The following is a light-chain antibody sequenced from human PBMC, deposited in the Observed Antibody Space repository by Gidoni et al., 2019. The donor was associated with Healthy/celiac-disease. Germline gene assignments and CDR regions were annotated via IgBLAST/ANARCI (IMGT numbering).Light chain of an antibody. J-gene: IGLJ2*01. CDR1: SSDVGGYNY. Sequence: QSALTQPASVSGSPGQSLTISCTGTSSDVGGYNYVSWYQQHPGKAPKLMIYDVINRPSGVSNRFSGSKSGNTASLTISGLQAEDEADYYCSSYTSSSTPYVVFGGGTKLTVL. V-gene: IGLV2-14*03. CDR3: SSYTSSSTPYVV. CDR2: DVI.